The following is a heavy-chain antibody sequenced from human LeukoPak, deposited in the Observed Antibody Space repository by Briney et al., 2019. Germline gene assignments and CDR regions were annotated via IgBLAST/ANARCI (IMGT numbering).Heavy chain of an antibody. CDR2: ISAYNGNT. D-gene: IGHD5-12*01. Sequence: GASVKVSCKASGYTLTSYGISWVRQAPGQGLEWMGWISAYNGNTNYAQKLQGRVTMTTDTSTSTAYMELRSLRSEDTAVYYCARNPLSGYDSYWGQGTLVTVSS. CDR3: ARNPLSGYDSY. V-gene: IGHV1-18*01. J-gene: IGHJ4*02. CDR1: GYTLTSYG.